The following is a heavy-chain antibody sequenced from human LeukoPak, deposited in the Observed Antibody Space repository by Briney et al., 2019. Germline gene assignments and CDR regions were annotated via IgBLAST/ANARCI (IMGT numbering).Heavy chain of an antibody. D-gene: IGHD1-26*01. CDR2: IRYDGSNK. J-gene: IGHJ4*02. CDR3: AKDRGSYFDY. CDR1: GFTFSSYG. Sequence: PGGSLRLSCAASGFTFSSYGMHWVRQAPGKGLGWVALIRYDGSNKYYADSAKGRFTISRDNSKNTLYLQMNSLRAEDTAVYYCAKDRGSYFDYWGQGILVTVSS. V-gene: IGHV3-30*02.